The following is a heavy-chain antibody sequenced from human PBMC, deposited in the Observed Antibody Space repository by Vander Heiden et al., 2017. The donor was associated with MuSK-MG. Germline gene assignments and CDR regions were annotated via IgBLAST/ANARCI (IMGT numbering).Heavy chain of an antibody. CDR1: GYSFTSYW. V-gene: IGHV5-51*01. CDR2: IYPGDSDT. J-gene: IGHJ3*02. CDR3: AMLKKAGDTDPDAFDI. D-gene: IGHD2-21*02. Sequence: EVQLVQSGAEVKKPGESLKISCKGSGYSFTSYWIGWVRQMPGKGLEWMGIIYPGDSDTRYSPSFQGQVTISADKSISTAYLQWSSLKASDTAMYYCAMLKKAGDTDPDAFDIWGQGTMVTVSS.